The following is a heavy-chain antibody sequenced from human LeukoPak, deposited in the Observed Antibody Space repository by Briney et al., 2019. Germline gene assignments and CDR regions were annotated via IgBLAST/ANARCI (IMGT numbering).Heavy chain of an antibody. CDR3: AREGTSTVGNYYYYVDV. CDR1: GYTFTSYD. D-gene: IGHD4-11*01. V-gene: IGHV1-8*03. CDR2: MNPNSGNT. Sequence: ASVKVSCKASGYTFTSYDINWVRQATGQGLEWMGWMNPNSGNTGYAQKFQGRVTITRNTSISTAYMELSSLRSEDTAVYYCAREGTSTVGNYYYYVDVWGKGTTVTVSS. J-gene: IGHJ6*03.